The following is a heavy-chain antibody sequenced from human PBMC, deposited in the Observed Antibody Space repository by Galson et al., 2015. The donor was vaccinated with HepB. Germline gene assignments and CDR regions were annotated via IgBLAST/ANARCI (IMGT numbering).Heavy chain of an antibody. CDR3: ARDRPWYSSGWTLDY. J-gene: IGHJ4*02. Sequence: SVKVSCKASGYTSTSYAMHWVRQAPGQRLEWTGWINAGNGNTKYSQKFQGRVTITRDTSASTAYMELSSLRSEDTAVYYCARDRPWYSSGWTLDYWGQGTLVTVSS. V-gene: IGHV1-3*01. CDR2: INAGNGNT. CDR1: GYTSTSYA. D-gene: IGHD6-19*01.